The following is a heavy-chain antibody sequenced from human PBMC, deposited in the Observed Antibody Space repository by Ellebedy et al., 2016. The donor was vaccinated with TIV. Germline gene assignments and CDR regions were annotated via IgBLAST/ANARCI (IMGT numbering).Heavy chain of an antibody. CDR3: TTDYSDSSSWYYRGENYYYYYGMDV. CDR1: GFTISDAW. V-gene: IGHV3-15*07. Sequence: PGGSLRLSCAASGFTISDAWMNWVRQAPGKGLEWVGRIKSKTDGGTTDYAAPVKGRFTISRDDSKNTLYLQMNSLKTEDTAVYYCTTDYSDSSSWYYRGENYYYYYGMDVWGQGTTVTVSS. D-gene: IGHD6-13*01. J-gene: IGHJ6*02. CDR2: IKSKTDGGTT.